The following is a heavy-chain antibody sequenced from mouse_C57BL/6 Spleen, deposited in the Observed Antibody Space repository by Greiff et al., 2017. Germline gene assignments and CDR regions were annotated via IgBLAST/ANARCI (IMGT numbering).Heavy chain of an antibody. J-gene: IGHJ4*01. CDR1: GFTFNTYA. CDR2: IRSKSSNYAT. D-gene: IGHD2-3*01. Sequence: EVKLEESGGGLVQPKGSLKLSCAASGFTFNTYAMHWVRQAPGKGLEWVARIRSKSSNYATYYADSVKDRFTISRDDSQSMLYLQMNNLKTEDTAMYYCVREDDGYYRDYYAMDYWGQGTSVTVSS. V-gene: IGHV10-3*01. CDR3: VREDDGYYRDYYAMDY.